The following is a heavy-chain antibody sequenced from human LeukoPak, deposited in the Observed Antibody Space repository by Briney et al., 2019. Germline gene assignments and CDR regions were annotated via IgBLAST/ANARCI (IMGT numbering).Heavy chain of an antibody. CDR1: GYTFTGYY. CDR3: ARAGSGSLGHGY. J-gene: IGHJ4*02. CDR2: MNPNSGNT. Sequence: ASVKVSCKASGYTFTGYYMHWVRQAPGQGLEWMGWMNPNSGNTGYAQKFQGRVTMTRNTSISTAYMELSSLRSEDTAVYYCARAGSGSLGHGYWGQGTLVTVSS. V-gene: IGHV1-8*02. D-gene: IGHD6-19*01.